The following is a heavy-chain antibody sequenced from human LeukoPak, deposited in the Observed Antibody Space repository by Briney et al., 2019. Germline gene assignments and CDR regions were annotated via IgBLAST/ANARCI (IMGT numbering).Heavy chain of an antibody. V-gene: IGHV4-59*01. J-gene: IGHJ3*02. CDR1: GASISSYY. CDR3: ARAGLFDSSAYPYDAFDM. Sequence: SETLSLTCTVSGASISSYYWSWIRQPPGKGLEWIGYIYYSGSTNYNPSPKSRVTTSVDTSKNQFSLKLSSVTAADTAVYFCARAGLFDSSAYPYDAFDMWGQGTMVTVSS. D-gene: IGHD3-22*01. CDR2: IYYSGST.